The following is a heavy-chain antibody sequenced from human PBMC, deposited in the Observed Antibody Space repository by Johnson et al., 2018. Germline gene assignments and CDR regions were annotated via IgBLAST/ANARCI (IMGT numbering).Heavy chain of an antibody. CDR3: ARGGEYFQD. CDR1: GGSISSYW. V-gene: IGHV4-59*01. Sequence: QVQLQESGPGLVKPSETLSLTCTVSGGSISSYWWSWIRQPPGKGLEDIGYVYHSGSTIYNPSLESRVPISIDTSKNQFSLKLRSVTAADTAMYYCARGGEYFQDWGQGTLVTVSS. D-gene: IGHD6-25*01. CDR2: VYHSGST. J-gene: IGHJ1*01.